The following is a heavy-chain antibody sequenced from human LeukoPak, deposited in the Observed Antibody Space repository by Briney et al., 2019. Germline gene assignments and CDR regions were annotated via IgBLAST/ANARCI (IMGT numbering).Heavy chain of an antibody. CDR1: GFTFSSYG. D-gene: IGHD6-13*01. V-gene: IGHV3-33*06. CDR3: AKDRDRVAAAGLFDY. CDR2: IWYDGSNK. Sequence: PGGSLRLSCAASGFTFSSYGMHWVRQAPGKGLEWVAVIWYDGSNKYYAGSVKGRFTISRDNSKNTLYLQMNSLRAEDTAVYYCAKDRDRVAAAGLFDYWGQGTLVTVSS. J-gene: IGHJ4*02.